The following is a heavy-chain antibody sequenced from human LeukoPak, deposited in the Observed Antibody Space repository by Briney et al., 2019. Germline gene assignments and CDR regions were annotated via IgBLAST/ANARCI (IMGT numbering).Heavy chain of an antibody. CDR1: GGSISSYY. Sequence: SETLSLTCTVSGGSISSYYWSWIRQPPGKGLEWIGYIYYSGSTNYNPSLKSPVTILVDTSKNQFSLKLSSVTAADTAVYYCARGRLQYGSRYFDYWGQGTLVTVSS. V-gene: IGHV4-59*08. J-gene: IGHJ4*02. D-gene: IGHD4-11*01. CDR2: IYYSGST. CDR3: ARGRLQYGSRYFDY.